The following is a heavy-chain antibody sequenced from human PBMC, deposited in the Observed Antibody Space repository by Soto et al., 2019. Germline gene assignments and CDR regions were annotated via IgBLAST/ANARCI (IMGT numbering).Heavy chain of an antibody. CDR2: IYYSGST. CDR1: GGSISSYY. D-gene: IGHD5-12*01. J-gene: IGHJ5*02. CDR3: AGYSGYDFWFDP. Sequence: SQTLSLTCTVSGGSISSYYWSWIRQPPGKGLEWIGYIYYSGSTNYNPSLKSRVTISVDTSKNQFSLKLSSVTAADTAVYYCAGYSGYDFWFDPWGQGTLVTVSS. V-gene: IGHV4-59*08.